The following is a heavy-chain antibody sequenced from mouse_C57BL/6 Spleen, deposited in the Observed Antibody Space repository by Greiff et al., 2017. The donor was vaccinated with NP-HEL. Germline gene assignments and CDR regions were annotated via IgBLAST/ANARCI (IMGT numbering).Heavy chain of an antibody. V-gene: IGHV7-3*01. Sequence: EVKLMESGGGLVQPGGSLSLSCAASGFTFTDYYMSWVRQPPGKALEWLGFIRNKANGYTTEYSASVKGRFTISRDNSQSILYLQMNALRAEDSATYYCARYFYYGSGSFAYWGQGTLVTVSA. D-gene: IGHD1-1*01. CDR2: IRNKANGYTT. CDR3: ARYFYYGSGSFAY. CDR1: GFTFTDYY. J-gene: IGHJ3*01.